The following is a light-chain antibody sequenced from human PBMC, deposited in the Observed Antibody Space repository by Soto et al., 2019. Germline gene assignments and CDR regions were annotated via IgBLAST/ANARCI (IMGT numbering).Light chain of an antibody. J-gene: IGKJ1*01. CDR2: GAS. Sequence: EIVMTQSPATLSVSPGERATLSCRASQSVSSNLAWYQQKPGHPPRLLIYGASTRATGVPARFSGSGSGTEFSLTISSLQSEDFAVYYCQQYNNWPPWTFGQGTKVEIK. CDR3: QQYNNWPPWT. V-gene: IGKV3-15*01. CDR1: QSVSSN.